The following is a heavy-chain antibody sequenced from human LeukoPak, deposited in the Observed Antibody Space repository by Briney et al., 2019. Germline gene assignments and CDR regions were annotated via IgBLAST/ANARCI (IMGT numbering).Heavy chain of an antibody. CDR2: LYYSGST. J-gene: IGHJ4*02. D-gene: IGHD5-24*01. CDR1: GGSMTISSDY. V-gene: IGHV4-39*01. CDR3: ARGRRDGYNLEYFDK. Sequence: AETLSLTCTVSGGSMTISSDYWGWSRQPPGKGLQWIWSLYYSGSTYYNPYLKSRVTIYVATSKNKFSMKVSSVPAADTAVYYCARGRRDGYNLEYFDKWGQGTLVTVSS.